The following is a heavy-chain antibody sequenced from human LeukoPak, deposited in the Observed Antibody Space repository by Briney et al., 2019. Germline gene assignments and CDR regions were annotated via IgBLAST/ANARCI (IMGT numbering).Heavy chain of an antibody. D-gene: IGHD3-22*01. CDR3: ARQSDYYDSSGTRNWFDP. CDR2: IYPGDSDT. CDR1: GYSFTNYW. Sequence: PGESLKISCKDSGYSFTNYWIGWVRQMPGKGLEWMGIIYPGDSDTRYSPSFQGQVTISADKSISTAYLQWSSLKASDTAMYYCARQSDYYDSSGTRNWFDPWGQGTLVTVSS. V-gene: IGHV5-51*01. J-gene: IGHJ5*01.